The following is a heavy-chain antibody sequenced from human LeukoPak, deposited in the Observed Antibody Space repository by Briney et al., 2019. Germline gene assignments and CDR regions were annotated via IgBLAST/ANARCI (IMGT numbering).Heavy chain of an antibody. CDR1: GYTFTGYY. CDR3: ARGVNYFDGSAVLDVFDY. CDR2: INPNSGGT. J-gene: IGHJ4*02. Sequence: ASVKVSCKASGYTFTGYYMHWVRQAPGQGLEWMGWINPNSGGTNYAQKFQGRVTMTRDTSISTAYMELSRLRSDDTAVYYCARGVNYFDGSAVLDVFDYWGQGTLVTVSS. V-gene: IGHV1-2*02. D-gene: IGHD3-22*01.